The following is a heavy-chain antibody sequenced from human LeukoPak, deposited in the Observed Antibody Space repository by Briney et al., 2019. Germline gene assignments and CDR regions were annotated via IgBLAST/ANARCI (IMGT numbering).Heavy chain of an antibody. CDR3: AKDDSGSFSAFDI. J-gene: IGHJ3*02. V-gene: IGHV3-23*01. D-gene: IGHD1-26*01. CDR2: ISGSGGST. CDR1: GFTFSSYE. Sequence: PGGSLRLSCAASGFTFSSYEMNWVRQAPGKGLEWVSAISGSGGSTYYADSVKGRFTISRDNSKNTLYLQMNSLRAEDTAVYYCAKDDSGSFSAFDIWGQGTMVTVSS.